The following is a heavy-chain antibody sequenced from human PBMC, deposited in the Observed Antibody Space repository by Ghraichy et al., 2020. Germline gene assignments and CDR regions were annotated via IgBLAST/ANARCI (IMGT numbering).Heavy chain of an antibody. V-gene: IGHV2-26*01. J-gene: IGHJ5*02. CDR2: IFSNDEK. CDR3: ARILSFGYCSGGSCYSTHWFDP. Sequence: SGPTLVKPTETLTLTCTVSGFSLSNARMGVSWIRQPPGKALEWLAHIFSNDEKSYSTSLKSRLTISKDTSKSQVVLTMTNMDPVDTATYYCARILSFGYCSGGSCYSTHWFDPWGQGTLVTVSS. D-gene: IGHD2-15*01. CDR1: GFSLSNARMG.